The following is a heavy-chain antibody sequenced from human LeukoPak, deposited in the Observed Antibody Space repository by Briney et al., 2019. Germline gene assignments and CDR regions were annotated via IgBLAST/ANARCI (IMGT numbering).Heavy chain of an antibody. Sequence: GGSLRLSCAASGFTFSSYEMNWVRQAPGKGLEWVSYISSSGSTIYYADSVKGRFTISRDNAKNSLYLQMNSLRAEDTAVYYCARGTYGWFGEFYYFDYWGQGTLVTVSS. CDR1: GFTFSSYE. J-gene: IGHJ4*02. V-gene: IGHV3-48*03. CDR3: ARGTYGWFGEFYYFDY. CDR2: ISSSGSTI. D-gene: IGHD3-10*01.